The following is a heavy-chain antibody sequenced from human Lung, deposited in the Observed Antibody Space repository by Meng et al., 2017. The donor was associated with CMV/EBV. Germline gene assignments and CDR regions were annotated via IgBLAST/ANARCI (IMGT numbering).Heavy chain of an antibody. CDR3: AIGGRLDASARYYLDAYDL. D-gene: IGHD1-26*01. Sequence: SXTLSLXCPIASGSISSYYWSWIRQPPGKGLEWVGHIHYSGSANYNPSLKSRVTVSADTSKNQFPLKLRSVTAADTAGYYFAIGGRLDASARYYLDAYDLXGQGXVVTVSS. CDR2: IHYSGSA. CDR1: SGSISSYY. V-gene: IGHV4-59*01. J-gene: IGHJ3*01.